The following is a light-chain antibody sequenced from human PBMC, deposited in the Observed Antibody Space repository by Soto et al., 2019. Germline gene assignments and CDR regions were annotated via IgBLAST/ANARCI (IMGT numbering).Light chain of an antibody. V-gene: IGLV1-44*01. J-gene: IGLJ2*01. Sequence: QAVVTQPPSASGPPGQRVTISCSGSTSNIEINTVNWYQHLPGTAPKLLIYKNSQRPSGVPDRFSGSKSGYTASLTISGLQAEDEADYFCFSYAGNSIWLFGGGTKLTVL. CDR1: TSNIEINT. CDR2: KNS. CDR3: FSYAGNSIWL.